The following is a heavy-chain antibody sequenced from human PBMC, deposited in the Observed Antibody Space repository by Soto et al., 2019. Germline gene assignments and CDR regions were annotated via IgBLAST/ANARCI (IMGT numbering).Heavy chain of an antibody. D-gene: IGHD3-22*01. V-gene: IGHV4-31*03. J-gene: IGHJ4*02. Sequence: QVQLQESGPGLVKPSQTLSLTCTVSGGSIGSGSYYWSWIRQHPGKGLEWIGYINYSGSTFYIPSLKSRVTTSIETSTNQVSLKLSSVTAADTAVYYCARAGYDRDGGGYYYFDYWGQGTLVTVSS. CDR3: ARAGYDRDGGGYYYFDY. CDR1: GGSIGSGSYY. CDR2: INYSGST.